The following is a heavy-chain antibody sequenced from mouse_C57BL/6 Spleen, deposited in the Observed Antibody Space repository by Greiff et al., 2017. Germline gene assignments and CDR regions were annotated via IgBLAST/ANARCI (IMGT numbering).Heavy chain of an antibody. CDR1: GYTFTDYY. CDR2: INPNNGGT. V-gene: IGHV1-26*01. J-gene: IGHJ3*01. CDR3: ARAAYYDYYEGLAY. D-gene: IGHD2-4*01. Sequence: VQLKQSGPELVKPGASVKISCKASGYTFTDYYMNWVKQSHGKSLEWIGDINPNNGGTSYNQKFKGKATLTVDKTSSTAYMGLLSLTSEDSAVYYCARAAYYDYYEGLAYWGQGTLVTVSA.